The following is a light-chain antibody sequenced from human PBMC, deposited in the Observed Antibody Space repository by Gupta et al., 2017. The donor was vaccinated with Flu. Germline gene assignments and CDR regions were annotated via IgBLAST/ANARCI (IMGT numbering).Light chain of an antibody. CDR3: CSYAGSSTFYWV. Sequence: QSALTQPASLSGSPGPSLTISCPGTSSDVGSYNLVSWYQQHPGKAPKLMIYEGSKRPSGVSNRFSGSKSGNTASLTISGLQAEDEADYYCCSYAGSSTFYWVFGGGTKLTVL. CDR2: EGS. J-gene: IGLJ3*02. V-gene: IGLV2-23*03. CDR1: SSDVGSYNL.